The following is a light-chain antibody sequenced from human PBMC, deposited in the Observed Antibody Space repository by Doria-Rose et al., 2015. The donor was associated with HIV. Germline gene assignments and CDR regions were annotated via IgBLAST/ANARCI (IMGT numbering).Light chain of an antibody. Sequence: TQSPGTLSLSPGERATLSCRASQSFSSTYLAWYQQKPGQAPSLRIYDGSTRATGIPDRFSASGSWTDFTLTINRLEPEDFALYYCHQYGTSWTFGQGTKVEI. V-gene: IGKV3-20*01. CDR1: QSFSSTY. CDR3: HQYGTSWT. J-gene: IGKJ1*01. CDR2: DGS.